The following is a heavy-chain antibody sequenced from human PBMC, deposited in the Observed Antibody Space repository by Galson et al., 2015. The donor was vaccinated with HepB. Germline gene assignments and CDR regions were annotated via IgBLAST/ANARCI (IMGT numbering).Heavy chain of an antibody. J-gene: IGHJ4*02. CDR3: ARGRPNIVGATGTDFDY. CDR1: GYTFTSYA. D-gene: IGHD1-26*01. Sequence: SVKVSCKASGYTFTSYAMHWVRQAPGQRLEWMGWINAGNGNTKYSQKFQGRVTITRDTSASTAYMELSSLRSEDTAVYYCARGRPNIVGATGTDFDYWGQGTLVTVSS. V-gene: IGHV1-3*01. CDR2: INAGNGNT.